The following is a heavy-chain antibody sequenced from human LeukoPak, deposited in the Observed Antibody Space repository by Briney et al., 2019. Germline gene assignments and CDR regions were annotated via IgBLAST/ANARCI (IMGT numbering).Heavy chain of an antibody. CDR2: ISSNGGTT. J-gene: IGHJ4*02. Sequence: GGSLRLSCAASGFTFSSDAMHWVRQAPGKGLEYVSAISSNGGTTHYGNSVKGRFTISRDNSKNTLYLQMGSLRAEDMAVYFCARSSGYGYYLDYWGQGTLVTVSS. D-gene: IGHD3-22*01. CDR1: GFTFSSDA. V-gene: IGHV3-64*01. CDR3: ARSSGYGYYLDY.